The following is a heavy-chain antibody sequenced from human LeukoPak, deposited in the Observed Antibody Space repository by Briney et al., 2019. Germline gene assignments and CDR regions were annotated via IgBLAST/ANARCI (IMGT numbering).Heavy chain of an antibody. CDR1: GFTFSSYA. J-gene: IGHJ3*02. CDR2: ISGSGGST. CDR3: AKVYSSSWYPDAFDI. D-gene: IGHD6-13*01. Sequence: GGSLRLSCAASGFTFSSYAMSWVRQAPGRGLEWVSAISGSGGSTYYADSVKGRFTISRDNSKNTLYLQMNSLRAEHTAVYYCAKVYSSSWYPDAFDIWGQGTMVTVSS. V-gene: IGHV3-23*01.